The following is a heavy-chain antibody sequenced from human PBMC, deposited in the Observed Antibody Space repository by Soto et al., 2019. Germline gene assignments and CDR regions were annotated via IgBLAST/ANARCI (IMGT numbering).Heavy chain of an antibody. J-gene: IGHJ6*02. D-gene: IGHD2-8*01. V-gene: IGHV1-18*01. CDR1: GYSFTSYG. CDR3: ARYGALGQSYYYYGMDV. CDR2: ISAYNVNT. Sequence: QVQLVQSGAEVKKPGASVKVSCKASGYSFTSYGISWVRQAPGQGLEWMGWISAYNVNTNYAQKLQGRVTMTTDTSTRKAYMELRSMRSDATAVYYCARYGALGQSYYYYGMDVWGQGATGTVSS.